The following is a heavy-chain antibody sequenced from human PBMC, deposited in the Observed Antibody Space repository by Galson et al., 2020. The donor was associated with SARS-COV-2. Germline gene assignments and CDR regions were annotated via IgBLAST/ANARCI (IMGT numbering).Heavy chain of an antibody. CDR1: GGSISSYY. J-gene: IGHJ4*02. CDR3: ARGNYVWGSYRA. CDR2: IYYSGST. D-gene: IGHD3-16*02. V-gene: IGHV4-59*01. Sequence: SETLSLTCTASGGSISSYYRSWIRQPPGKGLEWIGYIYYSGSTNTTPSLKTRVTISVNTSKNQFSLKLRSVTAADTAVYYCARGNYVWGSYRAWGQGTLVTVSS.